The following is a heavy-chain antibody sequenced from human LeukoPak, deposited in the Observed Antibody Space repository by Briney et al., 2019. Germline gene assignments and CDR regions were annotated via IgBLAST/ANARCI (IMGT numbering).Heavy chain of an antibody. V-gene: IGHV4-39*01. CDR2: MHKSGVT. CDR3: ATATIFGVVLYY. D-gene: IGHD3-3*01. J-gene: IGHJ4*02. CDR1: GGSISSSTYY. Sequence: SETLSLTCTVSGGSISSSTYYWGWIRQPPGKGFEWIGNMHKSGVTSYNPSLKSRVTISIDTSTNQFSLKLTSVIAADTAVYYCATATIFGVVLYYWGQGTLVTVSS.